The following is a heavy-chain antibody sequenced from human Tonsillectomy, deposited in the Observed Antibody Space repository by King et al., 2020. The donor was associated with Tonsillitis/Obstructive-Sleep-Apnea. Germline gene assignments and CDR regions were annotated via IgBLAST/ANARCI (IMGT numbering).Heavy chain of an antibody. CDR2: IGTAGDT. V-gene: IGHV3-13*04. D-gene: IGHD5-12*01. J-gene: IGHJ6*03. Sequence: VQLVESGGGLVQPGGSLRLSCAASGFTFSSYDMHWVRQATGKGLEWVSAIGTAGDTYYPGSVKGRFTISRENAKNSLYLQMNSLRAGETAVYYCARGYYSGYVNYYYYMDVWGKGTTVTVSS. CDR3: ARGYYSGYVNYYYYMDV. CDR1: GFTFSSYD.